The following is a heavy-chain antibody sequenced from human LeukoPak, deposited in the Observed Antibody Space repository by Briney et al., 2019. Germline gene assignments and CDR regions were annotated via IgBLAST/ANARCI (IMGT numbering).Heavy chain of an antibody. V-gene: IGHV3-74*01. CDR2: INSDGSSA. D-gene: IGHD3-10*01. CDR1: GFTFSSYW. J-gene: IGHJ3*02. Sequence: PGGSLRLSCAASGFTFSSYWMHWVRQAPGKGLVWVSRINSDGSSATYADSVTRRFTSYRDNAKNTLYLQMNSLTAEDTAVYFCARDGGSGSYGAFDIWGQGTVVTVSS. CDR3: ARDGGSGSYGAFDI.